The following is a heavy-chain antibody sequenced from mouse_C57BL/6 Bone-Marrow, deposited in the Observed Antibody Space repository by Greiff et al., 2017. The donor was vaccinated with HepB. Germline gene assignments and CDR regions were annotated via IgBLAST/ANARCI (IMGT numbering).Heavy chain of an antibody. V-gene: IGHV1-53*01. CDR1: GYTFTSYW. Sequence: LQQPGTELVKPGASVKLSCKASGYTFTSYWMHWVKQRPGQGLEWIGNINPSNGGTNYNEKFKSKATLTVDKSSSTAYMQLSSLTSEDSAVYYCARSDGSSQGYFDVWGTGTTVTVSS. J-gene: IGHJ1*03. D-gene: IGHD1-1*01. CDR2: INPSNGGT. CDR3: ARSDGSSQGYFDV.